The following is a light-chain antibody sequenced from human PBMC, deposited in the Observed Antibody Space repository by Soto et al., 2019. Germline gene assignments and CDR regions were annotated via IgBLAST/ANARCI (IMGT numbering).Light chain of an antibody. CDR3: QQYKSYWT. Sequence: QVTQVPSYLSASVGDSVTITCRASQRISTWLAWYQQKPGKAPKLLISDASSLETGVPSRFSGSGSGTEFTLTINSLQPDDFATYYCQQYKSYWTFGQGTKVDIK. CDR1: QRISTW. V-gene: IGKV1-5*01. CDR2: DAS. J-gene: IGKJ1*01.